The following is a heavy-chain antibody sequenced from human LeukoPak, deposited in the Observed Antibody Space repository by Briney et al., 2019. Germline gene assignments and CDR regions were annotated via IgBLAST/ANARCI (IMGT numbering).Heavy chain of an antibody. CDR1: GASISGSGYY. CDR3: AGHDQSSGWLNYYYYMDV. J-gene: IGHJ6*03. CDR2: IWYSESA. V-gene: IGHV4-39*01. D-gene: IGHD6-19*01. Sequence: SETLSLTCAVSGASISGSGYYWGWIRQPPGKGLEWIGNIWYSESAYYNVSRQSRVTISIDTSKNQFSLRLNSVTAADTAMYYCAGHDQSSGWLNYYYYMDVWGKGTTVTISS.